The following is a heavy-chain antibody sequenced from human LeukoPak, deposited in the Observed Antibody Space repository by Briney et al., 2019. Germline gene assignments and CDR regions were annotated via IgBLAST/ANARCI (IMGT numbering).Heavy chain of an antibody. D-gene: IGHD6-19*01. CDR3: ARLSSGWYIKY. CDR1: GGSISGYY. CDR2: IYYSGST. Sequence: SETLSLTCTVSGGSISGYYWTWIRQPPGKGLEWIGYIYYSGSTNYNPSLKSRVTISVDTSKNQFSLRLSSVTAADTAVYYCARLSSGWYIKYWGQGTLVTVSS. J-gene: IGHJ4*02. V-gene: IGHV4-59*08.